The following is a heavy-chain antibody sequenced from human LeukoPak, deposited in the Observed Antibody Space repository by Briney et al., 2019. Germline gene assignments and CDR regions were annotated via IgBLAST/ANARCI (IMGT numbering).Heavy chain of an antibody. Sequence: PSETLSLTCTVSGGSISSSSYYWGWIRQPLGKGLEWIGSIYYSGSTYYNPSLKSRVTISIDTSKNQFSLKLSSVTAADTAVYYCATYDSSGYYPFDCWGQGTLVTVSS. CDR3: ATYDSSGYYPFDC. V-gene: IGHV4-39*01. D-gene: IGHD3-22*01. CDR2: IYYSGST. J-gene: IGHJ4*02. CDR1: GGSISSSSYY.